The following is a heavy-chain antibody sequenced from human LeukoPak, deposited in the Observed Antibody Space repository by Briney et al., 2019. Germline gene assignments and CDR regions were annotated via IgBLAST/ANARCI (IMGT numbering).Heavy chain of an antibody. V-gene: IGHV3-21*01. Sequence: GGSLRLSCAASGFTFSSYSMNWVRQAPGKGLEWVSSISSSSSYIYYADSVKGRFTISRDNAKNSLYLQMNSLRAEDTAVYYCAKDSLCSGGSCYFESFQHWGQGTLVTVSS. CDR2: ISSSSSYI. D-gene: IGHD2-15*01. J-gene: IGHJ1*01. CDR1: GFTFSSYS. CDR3: AKDSLCSGGSCYFESFQH.